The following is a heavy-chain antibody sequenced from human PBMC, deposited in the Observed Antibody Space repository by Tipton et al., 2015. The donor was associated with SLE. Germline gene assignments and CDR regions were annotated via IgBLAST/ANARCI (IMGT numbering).Heavy chain of an antibody. J-gene: IGHJ4*02. V-gene: IGHV3-53*05. Sequence: SLRLSCAASGFTVSSNYMSWVRQAPGKGLEWGSVIYSGGSTYYADSVKGRFTISRDNSKNTLYLQMNSLRAEDTAVYYCARDQRGYCSGGSCGHWGQGTLVTVSS. CDR1: GFTVSSNY. CDR2: IYSGGST. CDR3: ARDQRGYCSGGSCGH. D-gene: IGHD2-15*01.